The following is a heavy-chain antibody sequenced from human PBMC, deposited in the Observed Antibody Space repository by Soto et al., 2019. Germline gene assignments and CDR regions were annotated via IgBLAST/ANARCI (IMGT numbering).Heavy chain of an antibody. CDR1: GFTFSSYY. CDR3: AKLLDKSGDDY. V-gene: IGHV3-30*18. J-gene: IGHJ4*02. D-gene: IGHD3-22*01. CDR2: ISYDGINI. Sequence: GGSLRLSGAASGFTFSSYYIHWVRQAPCKGLEWVAVISYDGINIYYADSVKGRFNISRDNSKNTLYLQMNSLIDEDTAVYFCAKLLDKSGDDYWGQGTLVPVSS.